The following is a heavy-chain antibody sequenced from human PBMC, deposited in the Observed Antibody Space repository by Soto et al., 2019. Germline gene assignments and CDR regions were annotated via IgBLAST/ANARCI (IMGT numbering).Heavy chain of an antibody. CDR1: GCSISSSNYY. CDR3: ARLGGYCSTTGCYGYYAMDV. J-gene: IGHJ6*02. CDR2: IYYSGNT. Sequence: SQTMSLTCTVSGCSISSSNYYWSWIRQPPGKGLEWIGSIYYSGNTYYNPSLKSRVTMSVDTSKNQFSLKLSSVTAADTAVYYCARLGGYCSTTGCYGYYAMDVWGQGTTVT. D-gene: IGHD2-2*01. V-gene: IGHV4-39*01.